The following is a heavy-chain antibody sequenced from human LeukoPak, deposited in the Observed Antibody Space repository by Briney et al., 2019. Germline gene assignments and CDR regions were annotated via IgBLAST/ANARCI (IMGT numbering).Heavy chain of an antibody. CDR3: AKDPYTMVRGVIPTGYDH. D-gene: IGHD3-10*01. Sequence: PGGSLRLSCAASGFTFSSYAMSWVRQAPGKGLEWVSAISGSGGSTYYADSVKGRFTISRDNSKNTLYLQMNSLRAEDTAVYYCAKDPYTMVRGVIPTGYDHWGQGTLVTVSS. CDR1: GFTFSSYA. CDR2: ISGSGGST. V-gene: IGHV3-23*01. J-gene: IGHJ4*02.